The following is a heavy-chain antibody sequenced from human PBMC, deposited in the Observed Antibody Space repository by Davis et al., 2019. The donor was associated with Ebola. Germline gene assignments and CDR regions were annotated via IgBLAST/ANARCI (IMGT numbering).Heavy chain of an antibody. V-gene: IGHV1-8*01. D-gene: IGHD3-10*01. Sequence: ASVTVSCKASGYTFTSYDINWVRQATGQGLEWMGWMNPNSGNTGYAQKFQGRVTMTRNTSISTAYMELSSLRSEDTAVYYCARDGIGSGSYYYYGMDVWGQGTTVTVSS. CDR3: ARDGIGSGSYYYYGMDV. CDR1: GYTFTSYD. J-gene: IGHJ6*02. CDR2: MNPNSGNT.